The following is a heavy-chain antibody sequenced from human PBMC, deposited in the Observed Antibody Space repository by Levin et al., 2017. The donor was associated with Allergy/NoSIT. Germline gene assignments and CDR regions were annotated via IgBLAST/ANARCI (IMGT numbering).Heavy chain of an antibody. CDR1: GYSFTSYW. Sequence: GESLKISCKGSGYSFTSYWIGWVRQMPGKGLEWMGIIYPGDSDTRYSPSFQGQVTISADKSISTAYLQWSSLTASDTAMYYCARLLSPQRTRARLVIKAGNRFDPWGQGTLVTVSS. D-gene: IGHD2-21*01. V-gene: IGHV5-51*01. J-gene: IGHJ5*02. CDR3: ARLLSPQRTRARLVIKAGNRFDP. CDR2: IYPGDSDT.